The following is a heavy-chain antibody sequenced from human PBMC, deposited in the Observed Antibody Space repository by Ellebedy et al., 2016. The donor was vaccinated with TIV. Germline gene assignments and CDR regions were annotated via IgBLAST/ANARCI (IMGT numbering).Heavy chain of an antibody. CDR1: GFTFRNFA. V-gene: IGHV3-23*01. Sequence: GGSLRLSCVASGFTFRNFAMTWVRQAPGKGLEWVSSISSSGVSTDYADSVRGRVTISRDNSKNTLYLQMNSLRADDSAVYYCAKLDSSGYYYGLFDYWGQGTLVTVSS. J-gene: IGHJ4*02. D-gene: IGHD3-22*01. CDR2: ISSSGVST. CDR3: AKLDSSGYYYGLFDY.